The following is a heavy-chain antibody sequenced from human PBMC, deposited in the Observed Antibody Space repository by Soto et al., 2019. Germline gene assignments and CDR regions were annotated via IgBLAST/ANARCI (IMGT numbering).Heavy chain of an antibody. CDR3: ARAPGIQLWLRLGYYFDY. CDR1: GGSFSGYY. CDR2: INHSGST. D-gene: IGHD5-18*01. Sequence: SETLSLTCAVYGGSFSGYYWSWIRQPPGKGLEWIGEINHSGSTNYNPSLKSRVTISVDTSKNQFSLKLSSVTAADTAVYYCARAPGIQLWLRLGYYFDYWGQGTLVTVSS. V-gene: IGHV4-34*01. J-gene: IGHJ4*02.